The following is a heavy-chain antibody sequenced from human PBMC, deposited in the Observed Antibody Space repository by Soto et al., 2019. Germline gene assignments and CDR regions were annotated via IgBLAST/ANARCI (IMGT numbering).Heavy chain of an antibody. CDR1: GLSLSISGEA. V-gene: IGHV2-5*02. CDR3: AHYVSTSPAGWFDP. CDR2: IYRDDDK. D-gene: IGHD3-10*02. J-gene: IGHJ5*02. Sequence: QITLKESGPTLVKPTQTLTLTCTFSGLSLSISGEAVGWIRQPPGKALEWLALIYRDDDKRYNPTLKTRLTIIKDTSKNQVVLTLTNMDPVDTATYYCAHYVSTSPAGWFDPWGQGILVTVSS.